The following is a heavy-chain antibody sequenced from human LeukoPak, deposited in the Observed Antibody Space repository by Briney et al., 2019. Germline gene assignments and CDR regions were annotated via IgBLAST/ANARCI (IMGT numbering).Heavy chain of an antibody. Sequence: PSETLSLTCTVSGGSISSSSYYWGWIRQPPGKGLEWIGSIYYSGSTYYNPSLKSRVTISVDTSKNQFSLKLSSVTAADTAVYYCASPRYQPNNWFDPWGQGTLVTVSS. CDR2: IYYSGST. D-gene: IGHD2-2*01. CDR1: GGSISSSSYY. CDR3: ASPRYQPNNWFDP. V-gene: IGHV4-39*01. J-gene: IGHJ5*02.